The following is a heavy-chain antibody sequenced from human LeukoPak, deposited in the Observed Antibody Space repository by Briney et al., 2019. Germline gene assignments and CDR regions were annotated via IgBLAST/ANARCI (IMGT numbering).Heavy chain of an antibody. J-gene: IGHJ4*02. V-gene: IGHV1-2*02. CDR3: ARGFYAWGSYRSPPFDY. D-gene: IGHD3-16*02. CDR2: INPNSGGT. Sequence: GASVKVSCKASGYTFTGYYMYWVRQAPGQGLEWMGWINPNSGGTNYAQKFQGRVTMTRDTSISTAYMELSRLRSDDTAVYYCARGFYAWGSYRSPPFDYWGQGTLVTVSS. CDR1: GYTFTGYY.